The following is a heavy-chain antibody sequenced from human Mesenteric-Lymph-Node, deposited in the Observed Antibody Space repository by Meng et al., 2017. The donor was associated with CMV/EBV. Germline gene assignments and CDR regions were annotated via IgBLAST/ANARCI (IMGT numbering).Heavy chain of an antibody. V-gene: IGHV3-23*01. J-gene: IGHJ4*02. D-gene: IGHD6-19*01. CDR1: GFTFSSYA. CDR2: ISGSGGST. Sequence: GESLKISCAASGFTFSSYAMSWVRQAPGKGLEWVSAISGSGGSTYYADSVKGRFTISRDNSKNTLYLQMNSLRAEDTAVYYCAKGGEWLAFDYWGQGTLVTVSS. CDR3: AKGGEWLAFDY.